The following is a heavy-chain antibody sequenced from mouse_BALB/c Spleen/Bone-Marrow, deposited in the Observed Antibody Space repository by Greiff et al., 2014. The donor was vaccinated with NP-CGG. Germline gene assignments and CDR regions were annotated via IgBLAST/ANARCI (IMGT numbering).Heavy chain of an antibody. CDR3: VRSGETYDAMDY. D-gene: IGHD2-10*02. Sequence: EVNLVESGGGLVKPGGSLKLSCAASGFTFSDYYMCWIRQTPEKRLEWVATVSDGGNYTYYPDSVKGRFTISRDNAKNNLYLQMSSLNSEDTAMYYCVRSGETYDAMDYWGQGTSVTVSS. J-gene: IGHJ4*01. V-gene: IGHV5-4*02. CDR1: GFTFSDYY. CDR2: VSDGGNYT.